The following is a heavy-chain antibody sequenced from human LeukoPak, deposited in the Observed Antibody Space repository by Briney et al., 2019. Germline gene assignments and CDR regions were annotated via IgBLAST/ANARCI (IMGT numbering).Heavy chain of an antibody. V-gene: IGHV4-39*02. CDR2: MYHSGST. CDR1: GGSISSSNYY. Sequence: SETLSLTCTVSGGSISSSNYYWGWIRQPPGKGLEWIGSMYHSGSTYSNPSLKSGVTISVDTSKNQFSLKLSSVSAADTAVFYCARDYGGNSYYFDYWGQGTLVSVSS. J-gene: IGHJ4*02. D-gene: IGHD4-23*01. CDR3: ARDYGGNSYYFDY.